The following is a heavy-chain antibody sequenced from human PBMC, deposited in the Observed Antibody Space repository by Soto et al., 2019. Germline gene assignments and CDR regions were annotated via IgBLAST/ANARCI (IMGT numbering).Heavy chain of an antibody. V-gene: IGHV3-15*07. CDR3: TTEYSSSSFDY. CDR2: IKSKTHGGTT. J-gene: IGHJ4*02. D-gene: IGHD6-6*01. Sequence: GGSLRLSCAASGFTFSNAWMNWVRQAPGKGLEWVGRIKSKTHGGTTDYAAPVKGRFTISRDDSKNTLYLQMNSLKTEDTAVYYCTTEYSSSSFDYWGQGTLVTVSS. CDR1: GFTFSNAW.